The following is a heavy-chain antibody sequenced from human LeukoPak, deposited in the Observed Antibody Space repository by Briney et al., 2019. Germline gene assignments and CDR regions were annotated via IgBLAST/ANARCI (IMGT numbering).Heavy chain of an antibody. D-gene: IGHD6-19*01. CDR1: GFTFSNSA. CDR2: LSGSGITT. Sequence: GGSLRLSCAASGFTFSNSAVSWVRQAPGKGLEWVSTLSGSGITTYYADSVKGRFTISRDNSKNTLYLQMNSLRAEDTAVYYCAKGIYSSGWSYFDYWGHGTLVTVSS. J-gene: IGHJ4*01. CDR3: AKGIYSSGWSYFDY. V-gene: IGHV3-23*01.